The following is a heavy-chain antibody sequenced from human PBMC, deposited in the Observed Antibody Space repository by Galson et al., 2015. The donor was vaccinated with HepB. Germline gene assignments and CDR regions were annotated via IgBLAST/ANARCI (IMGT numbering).Heavy chain of an antibody. CDR3: ARVRSGGFDP. V-gene: IGHV3-66*02. CDR2: IYTDGST. J-gene: IGHJ5*02. D-gene: IGHD3-10*01. Sequence: SLRLSCAASGFTVSSNYMSWVRQAPGKGLEWVSFIYTDGSTYYADSVKGRFTISRDNSKNTLYLQMGSLRAEDMAVYYCARVRSGGFDPWGQGTLVTVSS. CDR1: GFTVSSNY.